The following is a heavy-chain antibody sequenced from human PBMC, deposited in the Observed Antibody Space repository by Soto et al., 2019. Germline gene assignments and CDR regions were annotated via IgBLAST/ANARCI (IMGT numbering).Heavy chain of an antibody. Sequence: GEALKISCKGSGYSFTSYWIGWVRQMPGKGLEWMGIIYPGDSDTRCSPSFEGQVTISADKSISTAYLQWSSLKASDTAMYYCARPMYSGSYFEYFQHWGQGTLVTVSS. D-gene: IGHD1-26*01. CDR2: IYPGDSDT. CDR3: ARPMYSGSYFEYFQH. CDR1: GYSFTSYW. J-gene: IGHJ1*01. V-gene: IGHV5-51*01.